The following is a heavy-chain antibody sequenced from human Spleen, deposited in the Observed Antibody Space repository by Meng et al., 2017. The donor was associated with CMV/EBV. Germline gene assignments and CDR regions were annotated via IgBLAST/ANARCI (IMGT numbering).Heavy chain of an antibody. Sequence: CAVSGVTVSSNYISWVRQAPGKGLEWVSVIYSGGTTYYADSVKGRFTISRDTSNNTSYLQMNRLRADDTAVYYCARSYHHDWDVFDIWGQGTMVTVSS. CDR1: GVTVSSNY. CDR2: IYSGGTT. J-gene: IGHJ3*02. CDR3: ARSYHHDWDVFDI. V-gene: IGHV3-53*01. D-gene: IGHD3-9*01.